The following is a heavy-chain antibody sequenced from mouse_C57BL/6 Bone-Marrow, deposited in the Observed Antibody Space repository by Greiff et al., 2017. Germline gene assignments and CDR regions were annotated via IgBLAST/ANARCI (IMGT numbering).Heavy chain of an antibody. CDR2: ISNGCGST. CDR1: GFTFSDYY. D-gene: IGHD1-1*01. Sequence: EVKLMESGRGLVQPGGSLKLSCAASGFTFSDYYMYWVRQTPEKRLEWVAYISNGCGSTYSPDTVKGRFTISRDNAKNTLYLQMSRLKSEDTAMYYCARHGLNTVGFDYWGQGTTLTVSS. CDR3: ARHGLNTVGFDY. V-gene: IGHV5-12*01. J-gene: IGHJ2*01.